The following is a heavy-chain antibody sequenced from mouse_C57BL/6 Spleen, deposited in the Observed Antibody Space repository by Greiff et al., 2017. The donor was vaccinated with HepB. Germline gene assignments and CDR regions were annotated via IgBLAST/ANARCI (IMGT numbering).Heavy chain of an antibody. Sequence: EVKLVESGGGLVQPGGSLSLSCAASGFTFTDYYMSWVRQPPGKALEWLGFIRNKANGYTTEYSASVKGRFTISRDNSQSILYLQMNALRAEDSATYYCARYTPELGFDVWGTGTTVTVSS. CDR1: GFTFTDYY. D-gene: IGHD1-3*01. CDR2: IRNKANGYTT. CDR3: ARYTPELGFDV. V-gene: IGHV7-3*01. J-gene: IGHJ1*03.